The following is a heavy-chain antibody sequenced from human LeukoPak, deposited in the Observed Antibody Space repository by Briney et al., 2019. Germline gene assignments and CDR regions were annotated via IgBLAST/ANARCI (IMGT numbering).Heavy chain of an antibody. CDR2: IKQDASVK. V-gene: IGHV3-7*01. Sequence: GGSLRLSCVASGLTFGSHWMSWVRQAPGKGLEWVANIKQDASVKQYVDSVKGRFTISRDNAKNSLYLQMNSLRAEDTAVYYCARNDDVFDIWGQGTMVTVSS. J-gene: IGHJ3*02. CDR3: ARNDDVFDI. CDR1: GLTFGSHW. D-gene: IGHD1-1*01.